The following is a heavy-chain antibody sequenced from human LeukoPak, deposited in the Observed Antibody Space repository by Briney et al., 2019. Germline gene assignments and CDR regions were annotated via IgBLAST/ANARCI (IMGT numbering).Heavy chain of an antibody. J-gene: IGHJ6*02. CDR1: GYTLTELS. CDR2: FDPEDGET. Sequence: ASVKVSCKVSGYTLTELSMHWVRQAPGKGLEWMGGFDPEDGETIYAQKFQGRVTMTEDTSTDTAYMELSSLRSEDTAVYYCAGQKGAAAADSYYYYGMDVWGQGTTVTVSS. CDR3: AGQKGAAAADSYYYYGMDV. V-gene: IGHV1-24*01. D-gene: IGHD6-13*01.